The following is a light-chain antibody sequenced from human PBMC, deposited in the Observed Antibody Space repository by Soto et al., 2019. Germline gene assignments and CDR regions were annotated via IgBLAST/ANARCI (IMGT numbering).Light chain of an antibody. J-gene: IGKJ4*01. Sequence: EIVMAQSRETVCGSGGERRSRSCRASQSVDNDLAWYQQKPGQPPRLLIYDASTRATGIPARFSGSQSGTEFTLTISSLLPEDFPVHSCQQYNNWPLTFAGGTKVDIK. CDR1: QSVDND. CDR3: QQYNNWPLT. V-gene: IGKV3D-15*01. CDR2: DAS.